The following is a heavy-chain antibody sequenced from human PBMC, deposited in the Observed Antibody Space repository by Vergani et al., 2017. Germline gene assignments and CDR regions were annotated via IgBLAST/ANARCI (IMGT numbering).Heavy chain of an antibody. V-gene: IGHV3-30-3*01. Sequence: QVQLVESGGGVVQPGRSLRLSCAASGFTFSSYAMHWVRQAPGKGLEWVAVISYDGSNKYYADSVKGRFTISRDNSKNTLYLQMNSLRAEDTAVYYCARSKSLDIVATITDYFDYWGQGTLVTVSS. CDR2: ISYDGSNK. CDR1: GFTFSSYA. D-gene: IGHD5-12*01. J-gene: IGHJ4*02. CDR3: ARSKSLDIVATITDYFDY.